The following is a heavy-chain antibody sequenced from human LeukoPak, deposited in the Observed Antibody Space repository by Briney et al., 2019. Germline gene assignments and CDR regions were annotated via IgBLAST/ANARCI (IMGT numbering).Heavy chain of an antibody. V-gene: IGHV3-23*01. CDR1: EFTFSSYS. CDR3: SKNPNGSGWYQDY. CDR2: ISSSGAST. J-gene: IGHJ4*02. Sequence: PGGSLRLSCVASEFTFSSYSMTWVRQGPERGLEWVSAISSSGASTYYADSVKGRFTISRDNSKNTLYLQMNSLTAEDTAVYYCSKNPNGSGWYQDYWGQGTLVTVSS. D-gene: IGHD6-19*01.